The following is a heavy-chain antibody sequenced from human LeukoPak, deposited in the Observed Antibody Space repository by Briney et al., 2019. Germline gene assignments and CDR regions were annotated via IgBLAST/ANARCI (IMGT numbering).Heavy chain of an antibody. J-gene: IGHJ4*02. Sequence: SETLSLTCAVYGGSFSGYYWSWIRQPPGKGLEWIGRIYISGSTNYNPSLKSRVTISVDTSKNQFSLKLSSVTAADTAVYYCARNSCSGGSCYENRGYFDYWGRGTLVTVSS. CDR1: GGSFSGYY. CDR2: IYISGST. D-gene: IGHD2-15*01. CDR3: ARNSCSGGSCYENRGYFDY. V-gene: IGHV4-4*08.